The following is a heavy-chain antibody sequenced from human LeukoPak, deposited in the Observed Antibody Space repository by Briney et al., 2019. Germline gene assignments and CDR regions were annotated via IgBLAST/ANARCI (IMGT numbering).Heavy chain of an antibody. CDR3: TTYRSGHD. J-gene: IGHJ4*02. CDR1: RFTFSDSD. D-gene: IGHD6-19*01. CDR2: ITSKRSNYAR. V-gene: IGHV3-73*01. Sequence: GGPLRLSCAASRFTFSDSDIHWVRQASGKGRECVSRITSKRSNYARGYSASVIRRLNISSHDHTKTANVQMNSLKTEDTSLYYCTTYRSGHDGGQGTLVTVSS.